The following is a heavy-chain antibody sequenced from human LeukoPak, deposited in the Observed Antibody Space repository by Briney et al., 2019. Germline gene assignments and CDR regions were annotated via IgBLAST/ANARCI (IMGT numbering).Heavy chain of an antibody. CDR3: ARTAPRGTLDY. V-gene: IGHV4-59*08. CDR2: IFYSGGT. Sequence: SETLSLTCTVSGGSISNYYWSWIRQPPGKELEWIGYIFYSGGTNYNPSLKSRVTISVDTSKNEFSLKLTSVTAADTAVYYCARTAPRGTLDYWGQGALVTVSS. J-gene: IGHJ4*02. CDR1: GGSISNYY. D-gene: IGHD2-15*01.